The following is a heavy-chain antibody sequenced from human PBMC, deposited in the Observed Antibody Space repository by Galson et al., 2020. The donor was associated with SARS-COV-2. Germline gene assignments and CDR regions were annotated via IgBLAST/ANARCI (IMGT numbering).Heavy chain of an antibody. CDR3: AREGPVRGAMRGFDP. CDR2: IYYSGST. Sequence: SETLSLTCTVSGGSISSYYWSWIRQPPGKGLEWIGYIYYSGSTNYNPSLKSRVTISVDTSKNQFSLKLSSVTAADTAVYYCAREGPVRGAMRGFDPWGQGTVVTVSS. V-gene: IGHV4-59*01. CDR1: GGSISSYY. D-gene: IGHD3-10*01. J-gene: IGHJ3*01.